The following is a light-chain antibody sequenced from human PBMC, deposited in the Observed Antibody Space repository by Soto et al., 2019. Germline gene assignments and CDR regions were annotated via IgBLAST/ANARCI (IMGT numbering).Light chain of an antibody. J-gene: IGKJ5*01. CDR2: DAS. CDR1: QSVSNY. CDR3: QQYHNWPIT. Sequence: EIVLTQSPATLSLSPGERATLSCRASQSVSNYLAWYQQKPGQAPRLLIYDASSRATGIPARFSGSGSGTDFTLTISSLQSEDFAVYYCQQYHNWPITFGQGTRLEIK. V-gene: IGKV3-11*01.